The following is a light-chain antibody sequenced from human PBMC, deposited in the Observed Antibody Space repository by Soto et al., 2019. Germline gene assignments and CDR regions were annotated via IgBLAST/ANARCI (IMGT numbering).Light chain of an antibody. CDR1: SRDVGGSNY. CDR2: EVS. V-gene: IGLV2-14*01. CDR3: SSYTSSNTLEV. Sequence: ALIQPASVSGSPGQSITISCTGTSRDVGGSNYVSWYQHHPHRAPKLLIYEVSYRPSGVSSRFSGSKSGNTASLTISGLQAEDEDDYYCSSYTSSNTLEVFGVGTKVTVL. J-gene: IGLJ1*01.